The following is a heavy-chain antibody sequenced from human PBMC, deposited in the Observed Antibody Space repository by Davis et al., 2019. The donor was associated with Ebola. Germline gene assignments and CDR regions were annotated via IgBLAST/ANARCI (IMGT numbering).Heavy chain of an antibody. Sequence: SLKISCAASGFTFDDYAMHWVRQAPGKGLEWVSGISWNSGSIGYADSVKGRFTISRDNSKNTLYLQMNSLRAEDTAVYYCARLGQNYGDYGMRYFDLWGRGTLVTVSS. CDR1: GFTFDDYA. V-gene: IGHV3-9*01. J-gene: IGHJ2*01. CDR3: ARLGQNYGDYGMRYFDL. D-gene: IGHD4-17*01. CDR2: ISWNSGSI.